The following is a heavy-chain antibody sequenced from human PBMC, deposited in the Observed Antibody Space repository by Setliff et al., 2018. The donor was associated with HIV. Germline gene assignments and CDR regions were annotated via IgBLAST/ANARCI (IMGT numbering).Heavy chain of an antibody. Sequence: ASVKVSCKASGYTFTSYYMHWVRQAPGQGLEWMGIINPSGGSTSYAQKFQGRVTMTRDTSTSTVYMELSSLRSEDTAVYYCARDTYYNFWSGLEDYYYYMDVWGKGTAVTVSS. CDR3: ARDTYYNFWSGLEDYYYYMDV. CDR1: GYTFTSYY. J-gene: IGHJ6*03. CDR2: INPSGGST. V-gene: IGHV1-46*01. D-gene: IGHD3-3*01.